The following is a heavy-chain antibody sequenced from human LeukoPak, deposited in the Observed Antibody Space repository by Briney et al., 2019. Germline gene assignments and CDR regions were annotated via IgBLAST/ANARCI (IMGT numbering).Heavy chain of an antibody. CDR1: GFTFSSYW. V-gene: IGHV3-7*01. Sequence: GGSLRLSCAASGFTFSSYWMSWVRQAPGKGLEWVANIKQDGSEKYYVDSVKGRFTISRDNAKNSLYLQMNSLRAEDTAVYYCARVAPGGYSGYAEYYLDYWGQGTLVTVSS. CDR3: ARVAPGGYSGYAEYYLDY. CDR2: IKQDGSEK. J-gene: IGHJ4*02. D-gene: IGHD5-12*01.